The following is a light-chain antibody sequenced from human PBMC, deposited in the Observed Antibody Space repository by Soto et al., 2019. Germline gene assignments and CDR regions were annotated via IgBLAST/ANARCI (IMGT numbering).Light chain of an antibody. CDR1: SSDVGGYNY. CDR3: SSYTSSSTVV. V-gene: IGLV2-14*01. J-gene: IGLJ2*01. CDR2: DVS. Sequence: QSVLTQPASVSGSAGESITISCTGTSSDVGGYNYVSWYQQHPGKAPKLMIYDVSNRPSGVSNRFSGSKSGNTASLTISGLQAEDEADYYCSSYTSSSTVVFCGGIKVTVL.